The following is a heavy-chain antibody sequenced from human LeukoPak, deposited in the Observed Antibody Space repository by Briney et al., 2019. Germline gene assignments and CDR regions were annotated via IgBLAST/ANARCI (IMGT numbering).Heavy chain of an antibody. CDR2: IYHSGST. D-gene: IGHD4-23*01. J-gene: IGHJ4*02. Sequence: SETLSLTCTVSGYSISSGFYWGWIRQPSGKGLECIGSIYHSGSTYYNPSLKSRVTISVDTSKNQFSLNLSSVTAADTAMYYCARAVGTSRNFFDYRGQGTLVTVSS. CDR1: GYSISSGFY. CDR3: ARAVGTSRNFFDY. V-gene: IGHV4-38-2*02.